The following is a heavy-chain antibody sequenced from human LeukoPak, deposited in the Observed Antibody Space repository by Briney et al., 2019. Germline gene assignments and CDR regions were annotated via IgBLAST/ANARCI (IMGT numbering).Heavy chain of an antibody. J-gene: IGHJ3*02. Sequence: SETLSLTCAVYGGSFSGYYWSWIRQPPGKGLEWIGEINHSGSTNYNPSLKGRVTISVDTSKNQFSLKLSSVTAADTAVYYCARLRFLEWSSYADAFDIWGQGTMVTVSS. CDR2: INHSGST. CDR1: GGSFSGYY. D-gene: IGHD3-3*01. CDR3: ARLRFLEWSSYADAFDI. V-gene: IGHV4-34*01.